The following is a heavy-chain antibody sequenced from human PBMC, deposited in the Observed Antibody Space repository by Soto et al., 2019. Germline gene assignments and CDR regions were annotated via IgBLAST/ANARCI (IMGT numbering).Heavy chain of an antibody. D-gene: IGHD3-3*01. CDR3: ARWWSGSRQGFDP. V-gene: IGHV4-31*03. CDR1: GGSISSGDYY. J-gene: IGHJ5*02. Sequence: QVQLQESGPGLVKPSQTLSLTCTVSGGSISSGDYYWSWIRQHPGKGLEWIGYIYSGSTYYNPSRKSRVTISVDTSKNQFSLKLSSVTAADTAVYYCARWWSGSRQGFDPWGQGTLVTVSS. CDR2: IYSGST.